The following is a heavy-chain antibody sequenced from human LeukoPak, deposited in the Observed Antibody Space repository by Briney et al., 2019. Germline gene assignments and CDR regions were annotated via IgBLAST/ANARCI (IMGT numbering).Heavy chain of an antibody. J-gene: IGHJ4*02. V-gene: IGHV3-11*06. D-gene: IGHD3-22*01. CDR3: ARAMGGSSGYYLDY. Sequence: GSLRLSCAASGFTFSDYYMSWIRQAPGKGLEWVSYISPSSSDTSYPDSVKGRFTISRDNSKNTLYLQMNSLRAEDTAVYYCARAMGGSSGYYLDYWGQGTLVTVSS. CDR2: ISPSSSDT. CDR1: GFTFSDYY.